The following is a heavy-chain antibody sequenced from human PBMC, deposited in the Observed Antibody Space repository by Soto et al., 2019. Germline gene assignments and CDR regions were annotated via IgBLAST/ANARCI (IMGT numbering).Heavy chain of an antibody. CDR1: GYTFTDYY. V-gene: IGHV1-2*04. CDR2: INPNSGGT. Sequence: QVQLVQSGAEVKKPGASVKVSCKASGYTFTDYYMHWVRQAPGQGLEWMGWINPNSGGTKYAQKFQGWVTMTRDPSVSSAYMEMSRLKSDDSAVYYCARVELGHWYFDFWGRGTLLTVSS. CDR3: ARVELGHWYFDF. D-gene: IGHD1-7*01. J-gene: IGHJ2*01.